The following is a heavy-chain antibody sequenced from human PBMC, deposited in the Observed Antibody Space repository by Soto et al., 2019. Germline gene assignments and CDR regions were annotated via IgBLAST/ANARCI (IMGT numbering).Heavy chain of an antibody. CDR2: IIPIFGTA. V-gene: IGHV1-69*12. CDR1: GGTFSSYA. CDR3: ARHVPAAGYYYGMDV. D-gene: IGHD2-2*01. J-gene: IGHJ6*02. Sequence: QVQLVQSGAEVKKPGSSVKVSCKASGGTFSSYAISWVRQAPGQGLEWMGGIIPIFGTANYAQKFQGRVTITADESTITAYRELSSLRSEDTAVYYCARHVPAAGYYYGMDVWGQGTTITVYS.